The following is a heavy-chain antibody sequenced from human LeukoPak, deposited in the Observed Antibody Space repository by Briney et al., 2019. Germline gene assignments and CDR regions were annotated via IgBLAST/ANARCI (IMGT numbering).Heavy chain of an antibody. J-gene: IGHJ4*02. CDR1: EYSFNKYY. CDR3: ARTRGYYFDY. Sequence: GSVRVSCKASEYSFNKYYMHWVRQAPGQGLEWMGMINPSGGSTTYAQKFQGRVTITRDMSTSTVYMELSSLTSEDTAVYYCARTRGYYFDYWGQGTLVIVSS. CDR2: INPSGGST. V-gene: IGHV1-46*02.